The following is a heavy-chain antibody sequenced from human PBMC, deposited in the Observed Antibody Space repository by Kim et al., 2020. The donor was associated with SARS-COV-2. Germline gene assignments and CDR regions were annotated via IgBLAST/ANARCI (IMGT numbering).Heavy chain of an antibody. D-gene: IGHD3-10*01. CDR3: ARSGSGSWPDY. CDR1: GFTFSSYA. V-gene: IGHV3-30-3*01. CDR2: ISYDGSNK. J-gene: IGHJ4*02. Sequence: GGSLRLSCAASGFTFSSYAMHWVRQAPGKGLEWVAVISYDGSNKYYADSVKGRFTISRDNSKNTLYLQMNSLRAEDTAVYYCARSGSGSWPDYWGQGTLVTVSS.